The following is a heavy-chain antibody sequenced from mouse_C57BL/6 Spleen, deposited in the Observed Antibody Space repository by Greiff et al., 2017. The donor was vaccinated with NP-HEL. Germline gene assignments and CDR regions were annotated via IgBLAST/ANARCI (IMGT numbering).Heavy chain of an antibody. D-gene: IGHD1-1*01. Sequence: EVKLQESGPSLVRPSQTLSLTCTVTGFSINSDCYWIWIRQFPGNKLEYIGYTFYSGITYYNPSLESRTYITRDTSKDQFSLKVSTVTTEDTATYDCARAPLRLRGAMDYWGQGTSVTVSS. CDR2: TFYSGIT. J-gene: IGHJ4*01. CDR1: GFSINSDCY. CDR3: ARAPLRLRGAMDY. V-gene: IGHV3-3*01.